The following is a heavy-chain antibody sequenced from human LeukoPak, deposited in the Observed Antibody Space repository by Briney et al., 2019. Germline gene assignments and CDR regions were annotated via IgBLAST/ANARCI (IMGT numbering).Heavy chain of an antibody. CDR2: INPNSGGT. CDR3: ARASGYDSSGLPDY. Sequence: ASVKVSCKASGYTFTGYYMHWVRQAPGQGLEWMGWINPNSGGTNYAQKFQGRVTMTRDTSISTAYMELSRLRSDDTAVYYCARASGYDSSGLPDYWGQGTLVTVSS. CDR1: GYTFTGYY. J-gene: IGHJ4*02. V-gene: IGHV1-2*02. D-gene: IGHD3-22*01.